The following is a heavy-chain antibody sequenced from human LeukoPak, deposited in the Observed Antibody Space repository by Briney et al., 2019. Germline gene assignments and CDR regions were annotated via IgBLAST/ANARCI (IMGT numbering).Heavy chain of an antibody. CDR3: ARHFYDRDFDY. J-gene: IGHJ4*02. Sequence: SETLSLTCTVSGGSISSYYWSWIRQPPGKGLEWIGYIYYSGSTNYNPSLKSRVTISLGTSKNQFSLKLSSVTAADTAVYYCARHFYDRDFDYWGQGSLVTVSS. D-gene: IGHD3-22*01. CDR1: GGSISSYY. CDR2: IYYSGST. V-gene: IGHV4-59*01.